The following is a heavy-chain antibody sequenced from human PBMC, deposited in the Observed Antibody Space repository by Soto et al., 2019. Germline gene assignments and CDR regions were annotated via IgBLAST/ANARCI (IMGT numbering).Heavy chain of an antibody. CDR3: ARTVRVPKFGARQRNWFDP. V-gene: IGHV4-34*01. CDR1: GGSFSGYY. J-gene: IGHJ5*02. CDR2: INHSGST. Sequence: QVQLQQWGAGLLKPSETLSLTCAVYGGSFSGYYWSWIRQPPGKGLAWNGEINHSGSTNYNPSLKSRVIISVDTSKNQFSLKLSSVTAADTAVYYCARTVRVPKFGARQRNWFDPWGQGTLVTVSS. D-gene: IGHD2-15*01.